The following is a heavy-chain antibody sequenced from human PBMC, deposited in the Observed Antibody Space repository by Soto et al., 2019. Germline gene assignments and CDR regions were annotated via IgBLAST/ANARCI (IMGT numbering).Heavy chain of an antibody. CDR2: ISWNSDTL. Sequence: EVQLVESGGGLVQPGRSLRLSCGASGFTFDEYGMHWVRQAPGKGLEWVSGISWNSDTLGYADSVKGRFTISRDNAKNSLYLQMSSLRAEDTALYYCAKGTDGAANGMDVWGQGTTVTVSS. V-gene: IGHV3-9*01. J-gene: IGHJ6*02. D-gene: IGHD2-15*01. CDR3: AKGTDGAANGMDV. CDR1: GFTFDEYG.